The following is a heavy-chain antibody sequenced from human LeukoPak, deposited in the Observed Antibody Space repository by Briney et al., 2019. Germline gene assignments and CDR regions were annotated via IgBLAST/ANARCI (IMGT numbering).Heavy chain of an antibody. CDR1: GGSISSYY. V-gene: IGHV4-59*01. CDR3: ARHLPTYSYDSTTYYFDY. J-gene: IGHJ4*02. D-gene: IGHD3-22*01. CDR2: IYYSGST. Sequence: SETLSLTCSVSGGSISSYYWSWIRQPPGKGLEWIGYIYYSGSTNYNPSLKSRVTISVDTSKNQFSLKLSSVTAADTAVYYCARHLPTYSYDSTTYYFDYWGQGTLVTVSS.